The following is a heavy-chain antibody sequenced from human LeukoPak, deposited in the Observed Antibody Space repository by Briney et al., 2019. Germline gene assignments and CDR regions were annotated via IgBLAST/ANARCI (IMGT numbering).Heavy chain of an antibody. CDR1: GFTFSSYA. CDR3: AKDGQQSIAARRGDYMDV. Sequence: GGSLRLSCAASGFTFSSYAMHWVRQAPGKGLEWVAFIRYDGSNKYYADSVKGRFTISRDNSKNTLYLQMNSLRAEDTAVYYCAKDGQQSIAARRGDYMDVWGKGTTVTVSS. CDR2: IRYDGSNK. J-gene: IGHJ6*03. V-gene: IGHV3-30*02. D-gene: IGHD6-6*01.